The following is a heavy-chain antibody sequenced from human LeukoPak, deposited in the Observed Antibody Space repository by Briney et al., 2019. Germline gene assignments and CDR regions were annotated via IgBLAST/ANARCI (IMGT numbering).Heavy chain of an antibody. CDR3: AKDSNDYGDYNYFDF. CDR2: IWYDGSNT. CDR1: GFTFSTCH. V-gene: IGHV3-33*06. Sequence: GRSLKLSCAASGFTFSTCHIHWVRQAPGKGLEWVALIWYDGSNTYYADSVKGRFTVSRDNSKNTLHLQMNSLRAEDTAVYYCAKDSNDYGDYNYFDFWGQGTLVTVSS. J-gene: IGHJ4*02. D-gene: IGHD4-17*01.